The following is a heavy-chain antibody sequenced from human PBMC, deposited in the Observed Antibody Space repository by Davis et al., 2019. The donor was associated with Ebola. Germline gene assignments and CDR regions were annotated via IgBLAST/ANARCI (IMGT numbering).Heavy chain of an antibody. J-gene: IGHJ6*02. CDR1: GGSFSGYY. CDR2: INHSGST. V-gene: IGHV4-34*01. D-gene: IGHD3-16*01. Sequence: PSETLSLTCAVYGGSFSGYYWSWIRQPPGKGLEWIGEINHSGSTNYNPSLKSRVTISVDTSKNQFSLKLSSVTAADTAVYYCARGGWGTLGGYYYYYGMDVWGQGTTVTVSS. CDR3: ARGGWGTLGGYYYYYGMDV.